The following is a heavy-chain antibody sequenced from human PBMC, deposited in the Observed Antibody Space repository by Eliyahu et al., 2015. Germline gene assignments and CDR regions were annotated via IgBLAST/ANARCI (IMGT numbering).Heavy chain of an antibody. Sequence: QVQLQESGPGLVKPSQTLSLTCTVSGGSISSGEYYWSWIRQPPGKGLEWIGYISYSGSTYYNPSLRSRLTLSVDTSKNQFSLKLSSVTAADTAVYYCASQYGDPPYYFAYWGQGTLVTVSS. J-gene: IGHJ4*02. CDR2: ISYSGST. V-gene: IGHV4-30-4*01. CDR3: ASQYGDPPYYFAY. CDR1: GGSISSGEYY. D-gene: IGHD4-17*01.